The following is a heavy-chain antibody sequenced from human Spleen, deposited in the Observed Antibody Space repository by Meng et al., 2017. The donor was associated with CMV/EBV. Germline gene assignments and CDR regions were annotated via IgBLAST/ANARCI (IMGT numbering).Heavy chain of an antibody. Sequence: GESLKISCAASGFTFSSYSMNWVRQAPGKGLEWVSSISSSSYIYYADSVKGRFTISRDNAKNSLYLQMNSLRAEDTAVYYCARDRYYYRSGREFDYWGQGTLVTVSS. CDR2: ISSSSYI. D-gene: IGHD3-10*01. J-gene: IGHJ4*02. CDR1: GFTFSSYS. V-gene: IGHV3-21*04. CDR3: ARDRYYYRSGREFDY.